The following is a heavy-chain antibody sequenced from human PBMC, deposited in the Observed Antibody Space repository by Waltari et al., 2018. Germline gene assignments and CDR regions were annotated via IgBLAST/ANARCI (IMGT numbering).Heavy chain of an antibody. V-gene: IGHV4-34*01. CDR3: ARGVGYYATWFDP. Sequence: VQLVESGGGLIQPGGSLRLSCAASGFTVSSNYMSWVRQAPGKGLEWIGEINHSGSTNYNPSLKSRVTISVDTSKNQFSLKLSSVTAADTAVYYCARGVGYYATWFDPWGQGTLVTVSS. CDR1: GFTVSSNY. D-gene: IGHD3-10*01. CDR2: INHSGST. J-gene: IGHJ5*02.